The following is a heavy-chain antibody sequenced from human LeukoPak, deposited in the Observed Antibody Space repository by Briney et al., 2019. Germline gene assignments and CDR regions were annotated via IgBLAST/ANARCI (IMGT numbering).Heavy chain of an antibody. CDR2: ISSSGSTI. CDR3: ARDFLHSSSWYNEFNYFDY. J-gene: IGHJ4*02. V-gene: IGHV3-11*04. CDR1: GFTFGDYY. Sequence: GGSLRLSCAASGFTFGDYYMSWIRQAPGKGLEWVSYISSSGSTIYYADSVKGRFTISRDNAKNSLYLQMNSLRAEDTAVYYCARDFLHSSSWYNEFNYFDYWGQGTLVTVSS. D-gene: IGHD6-13*01.